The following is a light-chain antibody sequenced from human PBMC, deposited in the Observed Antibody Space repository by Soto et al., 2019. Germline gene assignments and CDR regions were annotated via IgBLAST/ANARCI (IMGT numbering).Light chain of an antibody. Sequence: QSVLTQPASVSGSPGQSITISCTGTSSDVGGYNYVSWYQHHPGKAPKLMIYDVSNRPSGVSIRFSVSKSGNTASLTISGLQPEDEADYYCSSYTTSNTRQIVFGTGTKVTVL. CDR3: SSYTTSNTRQIV. J-gene: IGLJ1*01. CDR2: DVS. CDR1: SSDVGGYNY. V-gene: IGLV2-14*03.